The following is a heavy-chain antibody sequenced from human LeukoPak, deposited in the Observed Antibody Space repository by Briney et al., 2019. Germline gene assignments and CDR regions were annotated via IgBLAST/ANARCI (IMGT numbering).Heavy chain of an antibody. CDR3: ATILNYCSSTSCYVGDFDY. CDR2: ISGNGGGT. D-gene: IGHD2-2*01. V-gene: IGHV3-23*01. J-gene: IGHJ4*02. Sequence: GVSLRLSCAASGFTFSSYAMSWVRPAPGKGLDWVSAISGNGGGTYYADSVKGRFTISRDNSKNTLYLQMNSLRAEDTAVYYCATILNYCSSTSCYVGDFDYWGQGTLVTVSS. CDR1: GFTFSSYA.